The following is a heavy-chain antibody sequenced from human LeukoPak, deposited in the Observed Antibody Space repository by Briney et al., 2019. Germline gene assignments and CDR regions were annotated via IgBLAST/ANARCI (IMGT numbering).Heavy chain of an antibody. D-gene: IGHD3-22*01. Sequence: GGSLTLSCAASGFTFSDYYMSWLRQAPGKGLEWVSYISSSGSTIYYADSVKGPFTISRDNAKNSLYLQMNSLRAEDTAVYYCARDLFALYYDSSGRATGYWGQGTMVTVSS. CDR1: GFTFSDYY. V-gene: IGHV3-11*01. CDR3: ARDLFALYYDSSGRATGY. CDR2: ISSSGSTI. J-gene: IGHJ4*02.